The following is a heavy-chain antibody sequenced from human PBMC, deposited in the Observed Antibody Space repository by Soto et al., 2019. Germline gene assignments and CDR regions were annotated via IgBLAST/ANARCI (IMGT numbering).Heavy chain of an antibody. CDR2: INADNGDT. CDR3: ARVYCSTSTCYGYSAMDV. CDR1: GYTFTNYA. V-gene: IGHV1-3*01. J-gene: IGHJ6*02. Sequence: ASVKVSCKASGYTFTNYAMHWVRQAPGQRLEWMGWINADNGDTKYSQKLQGRVTIARDTSASTAYMDLSSLRYEDTAVYYCARVYCSTSTCYGYSAMDVWGQGTTVTVSS. D-gene: IGHD2-2*01.